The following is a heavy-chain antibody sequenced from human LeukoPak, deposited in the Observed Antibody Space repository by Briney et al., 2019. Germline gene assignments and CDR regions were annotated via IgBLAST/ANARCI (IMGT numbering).Heavy chain of an antibody. CDR3: ARRARGYGGNSLYYFDY. Sequence: ASVKVSCKASGYTFTGYYMYWVRQAPGQGLEWMGRINPNSGGTNYAQKFQGRVTMTRDTSISTAYMELSRLRSDDTAVYYCARRARGYGGNSLYYFDYWGQGTLVTVSS. D-gene: IGHD4-23*01. V-gene: IGHV1-2*06. J-gene: IGHJ4*02. CDR2: INPNSGGT. CDR1: GYTFTGYY.